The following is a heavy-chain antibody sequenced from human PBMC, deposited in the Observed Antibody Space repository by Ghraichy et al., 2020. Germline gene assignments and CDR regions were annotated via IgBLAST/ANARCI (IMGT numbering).Heavy chain of an antibody. D-gene: IGHD4-17*01. CDR3: ARERPYYGDYL. CDR2: INHSGST. J-gene: IGHJ4*02. V-gene: IGHV4-34*01. Sequence: SETLSLTCAVYGGSFSGYYWSWIRQSPGKGLEWIGEINHSGSTNYNPSLKSRVTISVDTSKNQFSLKLSSVTAADTAVYYCARERPYYGDYLWGQGTLVTVSS. CDR1: GGSFSGYY.